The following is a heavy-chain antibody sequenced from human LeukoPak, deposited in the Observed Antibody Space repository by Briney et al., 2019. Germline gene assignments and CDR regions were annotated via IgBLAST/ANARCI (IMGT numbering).Heavy chain of an antibody. CDR1: GFIFSSYS. CDR2: ISSSSTTM. CDR3: ARDHGSGSYQAFDI. D-gene: IGHD3-10*01. J-gene: IGHJ3*02. Sequence: PGGSLRLSCVTSGFIFSSYSMNWVRQAPGKGLEWISYISSSSTTMYYADSVKGRFTISRDNAKNSLYLQMNSLRAEDTAVYYCARDHGSGSYQAFDIWGQGTMVTVSS. V-gene: IGHV3-48*04.